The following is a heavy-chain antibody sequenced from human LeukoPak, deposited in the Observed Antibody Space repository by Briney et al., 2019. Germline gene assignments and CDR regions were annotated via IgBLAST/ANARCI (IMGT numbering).Heavy chain of an antibody. Sequence: PGGSLRLSCAASGFTFSSYGMHWVRQAPGKGLEWVAFIRYDGSNKYYADSVKGRFTISRDNSKNTLYLQMNSLRAEDTAVYYCAKDSKFMVRGVKVAGYYYYYMDVWGKGTTVTVSS. J-gene: IGHJ6*03. CDR3: AKDSKFMVRGVKVAGYYYYYMDV. CDR1: GFTFSSYG. CDR2: IRYDGSNK. V-gene: IGHV3-30*02. D-gene: IGHD3-10*01.